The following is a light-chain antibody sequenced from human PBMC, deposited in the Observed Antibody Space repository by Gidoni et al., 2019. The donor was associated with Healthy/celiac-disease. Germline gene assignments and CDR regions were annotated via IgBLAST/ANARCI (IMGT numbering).Light chain of an antibody. Sequence: DIVLTQSPGTLSLSPGERATLSCRASQSVSSCYLAWYQQKPGQAPRLLIYGASSRATGIPDRFSGSGSGTDFTLTISRLEPEDFAVYYCQQYGSSLFTFGPGTKVDIK. CDR1: QSVSSCY. J-gene: IGKJ3*01. CDR2: GAS. CDR3: QQYGSSLFT. V-gene: IGKV3-20*01.